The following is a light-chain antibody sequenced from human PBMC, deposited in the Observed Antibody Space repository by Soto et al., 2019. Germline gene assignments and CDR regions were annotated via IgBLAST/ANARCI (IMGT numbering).Light chain of an antibody. V-gene: IGLV2-11*01. CDR3: SSQAGSYTLV. CDR1: SSDVGGYDY. J-gene: IGLJ2*01. Sequence: QSALTQPRSVSGSPGQSVTISCTGTSSDVGGYDYVSWYQQRPGKAPKLIIYDVFKRPLGVPGRFSASKSGNTASLTISGLQAEDEADYHCSSQAGSYTLVFGGGTKVTVL. CDR2: DVF.